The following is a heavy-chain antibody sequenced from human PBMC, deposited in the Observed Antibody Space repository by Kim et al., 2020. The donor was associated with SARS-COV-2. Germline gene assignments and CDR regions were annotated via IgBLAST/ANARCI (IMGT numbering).Heavy chain of an antibody. D-gene: IGHD3-16*01. CDR2: T. V-gene: IGHV4-30-2*04. Sequence: TYSTPSLKRRVTISVDTSKNQFSLKPSSVTAADTAVYYCARVRAAHDFDYWGQGTLVTVSS. J-gene: IGHJ4*02. CDR3: ARVRAAHDFDY.